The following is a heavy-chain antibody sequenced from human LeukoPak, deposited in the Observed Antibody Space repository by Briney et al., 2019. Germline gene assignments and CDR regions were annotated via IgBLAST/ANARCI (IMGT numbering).Heavy chain of an antibody. CDR1: GFTFSSYS. V-gene: IGHV3-23*01. Sequence: GGSLRLSCAASGFTFSSYSMNWVRQAPGKGLEWVSAISGSGGSTYYADSVKGRFTISRDNSKNTLYLQMNSLRAEDTAVYYCARTGCYGGNYFDYWGQGTLVTVSS. CDR2: ISGSGGST. D-gene: IGHD4-23*01. CDR3: ARTGCYGGNYFDY. J-gene: IGHJ4*02.